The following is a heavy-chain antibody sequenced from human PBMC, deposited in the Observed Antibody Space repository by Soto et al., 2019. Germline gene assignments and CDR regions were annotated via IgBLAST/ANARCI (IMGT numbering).Heavy chain of an antibody. CDR3: ARAVYYYGSGTSPVDY. CDR2: IIPILDIA. D-gene: IGHD3-10*01. J-gene: IGHJ4*02. V-gene: IGHV1-69*02. CDR1: GGTFTTYT. Sequence: QVQLVQSGTEVKKPGSSAKVSCKASGGTFTTYTITWVRQAPGQGLEWMGRIIPILDIANYAQKFQGRVTITADKSTSTAYMELSRLRSEDTAVYYCARAVYYYGSGTSPVDYWGQGTLVTVSS.